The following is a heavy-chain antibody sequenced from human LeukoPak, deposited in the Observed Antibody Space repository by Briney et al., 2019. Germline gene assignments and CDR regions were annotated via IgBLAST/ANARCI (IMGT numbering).Heavy chain of an antibody. CDR3: AKDAGVVPAAIRDYYYVMDV. Sequence: GGSLRLSCAASGFTFSSYAMSWVRQAPGKGLEWVSAISGSGGSTYYADSVKGRFTISRDNSKNTLYLQMNSLRAEDTAIYYCAKDAGVVPAAIRDYYYVMDVWGQGTTVTVSS. CDR1: GFTFSSYA. CDR2: ISGSGGST. V-gene: IGHV3-23*01. J-gene: IGHJ6*02. D-gene: IGHD2-2*02.